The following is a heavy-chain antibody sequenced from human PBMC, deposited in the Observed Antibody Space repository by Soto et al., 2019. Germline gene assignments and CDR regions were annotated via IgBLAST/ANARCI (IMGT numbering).Heavy chain of an antibody. V-gene: IGHV4-38-2*01. CDR1: GYSISSGYY. J-gene: IGHJ4*02. Sequence: SETLSLTCAVSGYSISSGYYWGWIRQPPGKGLEWIGSIYHSGSTYYNPSLKSRVTISVDTSKNQFSLKLSSVTAADTAVYYCARHGSGSYHYGSYFDYWGQGTLVTVSS. CDR3: ARHGSGSYHYGSYFDY. CDR2: IYHSGST. D-gene: IGHD3-10*01.